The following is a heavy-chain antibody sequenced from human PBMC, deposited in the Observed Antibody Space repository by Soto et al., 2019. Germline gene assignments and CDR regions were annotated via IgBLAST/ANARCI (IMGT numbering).Heavy chain of an antibody. Sequence: SQXLSLTCAISGDSVSSNSATWDWIRQSRSRGLEWLGRTYYRSKWSNDYAVSVKGRITINPDTSNNQVSLHLNSVTPDDTAVYYCARLIGNSWLDSWGQGTLVTVSS. J-gene: IGHJ5*01. CDR2: TYYRSKWSN. CDR1: GDSVSSNSAT. V-gene: IGHV6-1*01. D-gene: IGHD3-16*01. CDR3: ARLIGNSWLDS.